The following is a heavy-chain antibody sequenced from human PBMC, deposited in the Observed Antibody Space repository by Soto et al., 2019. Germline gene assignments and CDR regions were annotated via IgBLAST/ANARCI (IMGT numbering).Heavy chain of an antibody. CDR1: GFTFSSYA. CDR3: SRELQRVFDY. CDR2: IAYDGRNK. D-gene: IGHD2-21*02. J-gene: IGHJ4*02. V-gene: IGHV3-30*04. Sequence: GGSLRLSCAASGFTFSSYAMHWVRQAPGKGLEWVAVIAYDGRNKYYADSVKGRFTISRDNSKNTLYLQMNSLRIEDTAVYYCSRELQRVFDYWGQRTLVTVSS.